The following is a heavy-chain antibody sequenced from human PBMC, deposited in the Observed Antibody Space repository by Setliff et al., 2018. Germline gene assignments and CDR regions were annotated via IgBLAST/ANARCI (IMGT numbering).Heavy chain of an antibody. V-gene: IGHV3-23*03. CDR1: GFTFSSYA. J-gene: IGHJ5*02. Sequence: GESLKISCAASGFTFSSYAMSWVRQAPGKGLEWVSAIYRGGSSTYYADSVKGRFTISRDNSKNTLYLQMNSLRAEDTAVYYCAKEYSSSWSYNWFDPWGQGTLVTVSS. CDR3: AKEYSSSWSYNWFDP. D-gene: IGHD6-13*01. CDR2: IYRGGSST.